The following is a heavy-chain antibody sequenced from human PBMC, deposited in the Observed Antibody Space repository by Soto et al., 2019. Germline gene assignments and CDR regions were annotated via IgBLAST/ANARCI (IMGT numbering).Heavy chain of an antibody. CDR2: IYHSGST. D-gene: IGHD5-12*01. V-gene: IGHV4-30-2*01. Sequence: QLQLQESGSGLVKPSQTLSLTCAVSGGSISSGGYSWSWIRQPPGKGLEWIGYIYHSGSTYYNPSLKSRVPLSVARSTTQFSLKLSSVTAADTAVYYCAAGGGLPRYYWGQGTLVTVSS. J-gene: IGHJ4*02. CDR1: GGSISSGGYS. CDR3: AAGGGLPRYY.